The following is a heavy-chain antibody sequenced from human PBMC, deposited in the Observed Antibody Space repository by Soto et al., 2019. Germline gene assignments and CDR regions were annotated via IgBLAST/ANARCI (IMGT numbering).Heavy chain of an antibody. V-gene: IGHV3-23*01. CDR1: GFTFSSYA. CDR3: AKVSTSKNYGDYGLYYYSTDV. D-gene: IGHD4-17*01. Sequence: EVQLLESGGGLVQPGGSLRLSCAASGFTFSSYAMSWVRQAPGKGLEWVSAISGSGGSTYYADSVKGRFTISRDNSKNKLYLQMNRLRAEDTAVYYCAKVSTSKNYGDYGLYYYSTDVWGKGTTVTVSS. CDR2: ISGSGGST. J-gene: IGHJ6*03.